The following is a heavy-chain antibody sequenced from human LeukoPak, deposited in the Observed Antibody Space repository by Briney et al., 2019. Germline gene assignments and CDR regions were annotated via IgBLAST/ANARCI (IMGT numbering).Heavy chain of an antibody. CDR2: IYYSGST. Sequence: PSETLSLTCTVSGGSISGYCWNWIRQPPGKGLEWIGFIYYSGSTNYNPSLKSRVTISVDTSKNQFSLKLSSVTAADTAVYYCARQVAARHFDYWGQGTLVTVSS. V-gene: IGHV4-59*08. CDR1: GGSISGYC. J-gene: IGHJ4*02. CDR3: ARQVAARHFDY. D-gene: IGHD6-6*01.